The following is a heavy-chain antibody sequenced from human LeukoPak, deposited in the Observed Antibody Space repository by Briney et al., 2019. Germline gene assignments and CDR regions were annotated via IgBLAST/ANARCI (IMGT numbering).Heavy chain of an antibody. J-gene: IGHJ3*02. CDR2: IRSQNGAT. CDR1: GYTFHTYD. V-gene: IGHV1-18*01. D-gene: IGHD1-26*01. Sequence: ASLKVSCRASGYTFHTYDFTWVRQAPGQGLEWMGWIRSQNGATNYAQHLQGRVTMTTDASTSTVHMELRSLRSDDTAVYYCARVGRSGSPGAFDIWGQGTMVSVSA. CDR3: ARVGRSGSPGAFDI.